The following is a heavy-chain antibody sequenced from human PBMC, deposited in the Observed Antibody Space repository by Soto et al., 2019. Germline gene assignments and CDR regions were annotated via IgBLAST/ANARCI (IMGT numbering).Heavy chain of an antibody. CDR1: GFTFSSYG. CDR3: ARDRGSYYYYGMDV. J-gene: IGHJ6*02. D-gene: IGHD1-26*01. Sequence: QVQLVESGGGVVQPGRSLRLSCAASGFTFSSYGMHWVRQAPGKGLEWVAVIWYDGSNKYYADSVKGRFTISRDNSKNTLYLQMNSLRAEDMAVYYCARDRGSYYYYGMDVWGQGTTVTVFS. V-gene: IGHV3-33*01. CDR2: IWYDGSNK.